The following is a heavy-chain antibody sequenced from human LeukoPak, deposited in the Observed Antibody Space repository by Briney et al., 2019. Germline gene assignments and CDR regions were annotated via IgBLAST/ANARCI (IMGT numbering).Heavy chain of an antibody. CDR3: AREGAEVAVISPYYYGSGSYHNWFDP. Sequence: SVKVSCKASGGTFSSYAISWVRQAPGQGLEWMGGIIPIFGTANYAQKFQGRVTITADKSMSTAYMELSSLRSEDTAVYYCAREGAEVAVISPYYYGSGSYHNWFDPWGQGTLVTVSS. D-gene: IGHD3-10*01. J-gene: IGHJ5*02. V-gene: IGHV1-69*06. CDR2: IIPIFGTA. CDR1: GGTFSSYA.